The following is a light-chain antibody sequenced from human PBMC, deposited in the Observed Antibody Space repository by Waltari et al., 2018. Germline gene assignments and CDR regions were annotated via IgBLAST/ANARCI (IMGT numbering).Light chain of an antibody. CDR1: SSAVGGYPY. Sequence: QSALTQPASVSGSPGQSLTLSCTGTSSAVGGYPYVSWYQHHPGKAPKLMIHYVNKRPSGVSNRFSGSKSGNTASLTISGLQAEDEADYYCSSYTTTSTFYVFGTGTKVTVL. CDR3: SSYTTTSTFYV. CDR2: YVN. V-gene: IGLV2-14*03. J-gene: IGLJ1*01.